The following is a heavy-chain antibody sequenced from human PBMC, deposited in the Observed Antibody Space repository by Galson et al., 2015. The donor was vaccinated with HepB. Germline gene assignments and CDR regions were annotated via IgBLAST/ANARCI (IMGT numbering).Heavy chain of an antibody. CDR1: GYTFNNYG. V-gene: IGHV7-4-1*02. Sequence: SVKVSCKASGYTFNNYGINWVRQAPGQGLEWMGRINTNTGNPTYAQGFTGRFVFSLDTSVSTAYLQISSLKAEDTAFYFCARAESSGYYYVGYWGQGTLVTVSS. J-gene: IGHJ4*02. CDR2: INTNTGNP. CDR3: ARAESSGYYYVGY. D-gene: IGHD3-22*01.